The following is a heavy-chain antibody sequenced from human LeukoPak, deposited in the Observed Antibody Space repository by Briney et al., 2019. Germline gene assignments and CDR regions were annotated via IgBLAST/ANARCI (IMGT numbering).Heavy chain of an antibody. CDR1: GYTFTSYD. D-gene: IGHD1-26*01. CDR3: VSGGLALKFDP. CDR2: MNPNSGNT. Sequence: GASVKVSCKASGYTFTSYDINWVRQATGQGLEWMGWMNPNSGNTGYAQKFQGRVTITRNTSISTAYMELSRLRSDDTAVYYCVSGGLALKFDPWGQGTLVTVSS. V-gene: IGHV1-8*03. J-gene: IGHJ5*02.